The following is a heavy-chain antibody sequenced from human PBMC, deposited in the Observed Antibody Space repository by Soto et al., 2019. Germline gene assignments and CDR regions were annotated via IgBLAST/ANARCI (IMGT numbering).Heavy chain of an antibody. CDR3: ARDSSGRQYYGMDV. CDR1: GFIFSDYS. J-gene: IGHJ6*02. D-gene: IGHD3-22*01. Sequence: GGSLRLSCTPSGFIFSDYSMNWVRQAPGKGLEWISYITTTSSTMYYADSVKGRFSISRDNAKNSLYLQMNSLRDEDTAVYYCARDSSGRQYYGMDVWGQGTTVTVSS. V-gene: IGHV3-48*02. CDR2: ITTTSSTM.